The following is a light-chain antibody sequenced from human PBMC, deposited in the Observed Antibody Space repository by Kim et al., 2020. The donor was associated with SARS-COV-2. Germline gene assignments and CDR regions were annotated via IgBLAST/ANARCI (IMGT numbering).Light chain of an antibody. CDR1: SGHSTYA. Sequence: SVKLTCILTSGHSTYAIAWHQQQPEKGPRFLMKLNSGGSHRRGDGIPDRFSGSSSGTERYLTISSVQAEDEADYYCQTWDTAIRVFGGGTQLTVL. J-gene: IGLJ3*02. CDR2: LNSGGSH. CDR3: QTWDTAIRV. V-gene: IGLV4-69*01.